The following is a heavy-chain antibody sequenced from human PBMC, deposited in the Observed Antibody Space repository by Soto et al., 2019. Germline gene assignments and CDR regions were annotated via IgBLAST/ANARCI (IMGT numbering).Heavy chain of an antibody. CDR1: GFTFSSSA. J-gene: IGHJ4*02. V-gene: IGHV3-23*01. D-gene: IGHD3-22*01. CDR3: ARSGYYYPLDFDH. CDR2: ISGSGGST. Sequence: PVGSVRLSCAASGFTFSSSAMGGVRQAPGKGLEWVSAISGSGGSTYYADTVKGRFTVSRDNSKNTLYLQMNSLRAEDTAVYYCARSGYYYPLDFDHWGQGNLVTVS.